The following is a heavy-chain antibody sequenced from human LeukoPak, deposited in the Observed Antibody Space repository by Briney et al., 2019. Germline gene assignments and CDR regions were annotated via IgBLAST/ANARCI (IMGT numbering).Heavy chain of an antibody. CDR1: GFTFSSYG. CDR2: ISYDGSNK. CDR3: AKAFTSSGWYGTFDY. V-gene: IGHV3-30*18. D-gene: IGHD6-19*01. Sequence: GGSLRLSCAASGFTFSSYGMHWVRQAPGKGLEWVAVISYDGSNKYYADSVKGRFTISRDNSKNTLYLQMNGLRAEDTAVYYCAKAFTSSGWYGTFDYWGQGTLVTVSS. J-gene: IGHJ4*02.